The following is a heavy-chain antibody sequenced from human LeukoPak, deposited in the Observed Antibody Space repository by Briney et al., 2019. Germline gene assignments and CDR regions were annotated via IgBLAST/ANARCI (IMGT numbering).Heavy chain of an antibody. V-gene: IGHV1-2*02. Sequence: ASVKVSCKASGYTLTGYYMHWVRQAPGQGLEWMGWINPNSGGTNYAQKFQGRVTMTRDTSISTAYMELSRLRSDDTAVYYCARVGGQYSSGWYLFDYWGQGTLVTVSS. CDR3: ARVGGQYSSGWYLFDY. CDR1: GYTLTGYY. J-gene: IGHJ4*02. D-gene: IGHD6-19*01. CDR2: INPNSGGT.